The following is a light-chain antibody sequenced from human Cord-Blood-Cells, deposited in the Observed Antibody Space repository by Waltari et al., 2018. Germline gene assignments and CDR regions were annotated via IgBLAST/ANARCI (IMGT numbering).Light chain of an antibody. V-gene: IGKV1-39*01. Sequence: DIQMTQSPSSLSASVGDRVTINCRASQSISSYLTWYQQKPGKAPKLLIYAASSLQSGVPSRFSGSGSGTDFTLTISSLQPEDFATYYCQQSYSTPPITFGQGTRLESK. CDR3: QQSYSTPPIT. CDR2: AAS. J-gene: IGKJ5*01. CDR1: QSISSY.